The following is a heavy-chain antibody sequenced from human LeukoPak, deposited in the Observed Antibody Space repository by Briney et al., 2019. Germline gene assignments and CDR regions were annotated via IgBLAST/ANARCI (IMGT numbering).Heavy chain of an antibody. D-gene: IGHD6-6*01. CDR2: IYYSGST. J-gene: IGHJ6*03. V-gene: IGHV4-39*01. CDR3: ARRGIAARSNYYYMDV. CDR1: GGSISSSSYY. Sequence: SETLSLTCTVSGGSISSSSYYWGWIRPPPGQGLEWIGSIYYSGSTYYNPSLKSRVTISVDTSKNQFSLKLSSVTAADTAVYYCARRGIAARSNYYYMDVWGKGTTVTVSS.